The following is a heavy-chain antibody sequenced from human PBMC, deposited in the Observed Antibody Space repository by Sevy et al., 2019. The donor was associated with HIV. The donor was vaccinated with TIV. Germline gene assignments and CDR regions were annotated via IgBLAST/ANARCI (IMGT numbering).Heavy chain of an antibody. Sequence: SETLSLTCTVSGGSINSDHWNWIRQPPGKGLEWIGYVYYTGGTNYNPSLKNRVTISVDRTKNQFSLKLTSVTAADTAVYYCARWNDFDIWGQWTMVTVS. D-gene: IGHD1-1*01. CDR1: GGSINSDH. CDR2: VYYTGGT. V-gene: IGHV4-59*08. CDR3: ARWNDFDI. J-gene: IGHJ3*02.